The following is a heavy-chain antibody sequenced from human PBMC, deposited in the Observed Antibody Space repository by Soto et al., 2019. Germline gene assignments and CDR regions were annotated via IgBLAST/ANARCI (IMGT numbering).Heavy chain of an antibody. CDR3: ARAKITIFGVVISSDWFDP. CDR2: ISAYNGNT. V-gene: IGHV1-18*01. J-gene: IGHJ5*02. D-gene: IGHD3-3*01. CDR1: GYTFTSYG. Sequence: ASVKVSCKASGYTFTSYGISWVRQAPGQGLEWMGWISAYNGNTNYAQKLQGRVTMTTDTSTSTAYMELRSLRSDDTAVYYCARAKITIFGVVISSDWFDPWGQGTLVTVSS.